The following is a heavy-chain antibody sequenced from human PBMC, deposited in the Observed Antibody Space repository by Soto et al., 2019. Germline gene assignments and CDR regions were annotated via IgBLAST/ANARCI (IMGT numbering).Heavy chain of an antibody. D-gene: IGHD2-2*01. J-gene: IGHJ6*02. CDR2: ISAYNGNT. CDR3: ARDVVVVPAAIGRYYYYGMDV. CDR1: GYTFTSYG. Sequence: VASVKVSCKASGYTFTSYGISWVRQAPGQGLEWMGWISAYNGNTNYAQKLQGRVTMTTDTSPSTAYIELRSLRSDDTAVYYCARDVVVVPAAIGRYYYYGMDVWGQGTPVTVSS. V-gene: IGHV1-18*01.